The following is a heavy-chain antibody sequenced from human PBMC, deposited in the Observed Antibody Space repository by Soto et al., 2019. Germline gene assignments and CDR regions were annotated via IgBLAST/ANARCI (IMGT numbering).Heavy chain of an antibody. CDR3: AREQFEHYYSDGTDVDY. Sequence: PSATLSLTCTVCGGSISRYYWSWIRQPPGKGLECIGYIYYSGSTNYNPSLKSRVTISVDTSKNQFSLKLRSVTAADTAVYYGAREQFEHYYSDGTDVDYGGQGNMVEVSS. CDR2: IYYSGST. J-gene: IGHJ4*02. D-gene: IGHD3-22*01. CDR1: GGSISRYY. V-gene: IGHV4-59*12.